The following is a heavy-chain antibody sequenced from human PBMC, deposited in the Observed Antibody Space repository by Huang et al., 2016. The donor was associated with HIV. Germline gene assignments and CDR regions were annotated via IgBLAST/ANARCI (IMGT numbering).Heavy chain of an antibody. D-gene: IGHD6-13*01. Sequence: QVQLVQSGAEVKKAGASVKVSCKASGYTFTRYYMHWVRKAPGQGLEWMAIINPSGGSTIYAQEFQGRVTMTRDTSTSTVYMELSSLRSEDTAVYYCARGPGGAAAGYYFDYWGQGTLVTVSS. CDR2: INPSGGST. V-gene: IGHV1-46*03. J-gene: IGHJ4*02. CDR1: GYTFTRYY. CDR3: ARGPGGAAAGYYFDY.